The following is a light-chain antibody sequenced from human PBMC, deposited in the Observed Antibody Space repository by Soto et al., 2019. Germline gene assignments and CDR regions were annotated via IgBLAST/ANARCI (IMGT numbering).Light chain of an antibody. CDR3: CSYAGSSTPVV. Sequence: QSVLTQPASVSGSPGQSITISCTGTSSDVGSYNLVSRYQQHPGKAPKLMIYEGSKRPSGVSNRFSGSKSGNTASLTISGLQAEDEADYYCCSYAGSSTPVVFGGGTKVTVL. J-gene: IGLJ2*01. V-gene: IGLV2-23*01. CDR1: SSDVGSYNL. CDR2: EGS.